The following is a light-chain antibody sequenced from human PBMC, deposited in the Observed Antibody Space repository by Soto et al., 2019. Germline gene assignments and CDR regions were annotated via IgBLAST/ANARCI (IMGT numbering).Light chain of an antibody. Sequence: DIQLTQSPSTLSASIGDRVTITCRASQSIHSWLAWYQQKPGKAPKLLIYKASNLQTGVPSRFTGSGSGTEFTLTISSLQPDDFATYDCQHYNSYSRTFGQGTKV. CDR2: KAS. J-gene: IGKJ1*01. V-gene: IGKV1-5*03. CDR3: QHYNSYSRT. CDR1: QSIHSW.